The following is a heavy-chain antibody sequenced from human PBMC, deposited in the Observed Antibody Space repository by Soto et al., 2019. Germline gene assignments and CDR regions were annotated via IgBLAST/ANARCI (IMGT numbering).Heavy chain of an antibody. CDR2: IHYSGST. V-gene: IGHV4-59*08. CDR3: ARYCSCGTCYRGHFDY. D-gene: IGHD2-15*01. CDR1: GGSVNGYY. Sequence: QVQLQESGPGVVKPSETLSLTCTVSGGSVNGYYWSWVRQPPGKGLEWIGYIHYSGSTNYSPSLKSRVTISVDTSKNQFSLELYSVTTADTAVYHCARYCSCGTCYRGHFDYWGQGTLVTVSS. J-gene: IGHJ4*02.